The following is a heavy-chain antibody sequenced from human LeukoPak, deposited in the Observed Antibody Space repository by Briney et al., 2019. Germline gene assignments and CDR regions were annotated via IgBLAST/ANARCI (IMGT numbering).Heavy chain of an antibody. J-gene: IGHJ4*02. CDR1: RFTFSSYS. V-gene: IGHV3-21*01. D-gene: IGHD1-1*01. CDR2: ISSSSSYI. CDR3: ARDTPNWETGTPRFFFDY. Sequence: GGSLRLSCAASRFTFSSYSMNWVRQAPGKGLEWVSSISSSSSYIYYADSVKGRFTISRDNAKNSLYLQMNSLRAEDTAVYYCARDTPNWETGTPRFFFDYWGQGTLVTVSS.